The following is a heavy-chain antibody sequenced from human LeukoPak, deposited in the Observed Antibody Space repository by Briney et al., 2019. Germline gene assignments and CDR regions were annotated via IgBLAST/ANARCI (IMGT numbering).Heavy chain of an antibody. Sequence: ASVKVSCKASGYTFSIYGINWVRQAPGQGLEWMGWINPNSGGTNYAQKFQGRVTVTRDTSISTVYMDLSGLRSDDTAMYYCARVRPCTTATCYRWFDPWGQGTLVTVSS. V-gene: IGHV1-2*02. D-gene: IGHD2-2*01. J-gene: IGHJ5*02. CDR1: GYTFSIYG. CDR2: INPNSGGT. CDR3: ARVRPCTTATCYRWFDP.